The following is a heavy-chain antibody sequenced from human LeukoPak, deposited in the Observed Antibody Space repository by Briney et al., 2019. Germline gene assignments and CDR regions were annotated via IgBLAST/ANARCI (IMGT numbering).Heavy chain of an antibody. Sequence: GGSLRLSCAASGFTFSTYWMTWYRQAPGEGREGVGNINHDASEIHYVDSVSGRFTISRDNAKNSLHLQMNSLRAEDTAVYYCATDRDNSDWQKRFDSWGQGTLVTVSS. V-gene: IGHV3-7*01. D-gene: IGHD2-21*02. CDR1: GFTFSTYW. CDR2: INHDASEI. J-gene: IGHJ4*02. CDR3: ATDRDNSDWQKRFDS.